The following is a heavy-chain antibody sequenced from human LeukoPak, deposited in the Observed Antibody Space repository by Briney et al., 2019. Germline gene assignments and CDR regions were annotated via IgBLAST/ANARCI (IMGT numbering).Heavy chain of an antibody. Sequence: GGSLRLSCAASGFTFSSYSMNWVRQAPGKGLEWVSYISSSSSTIYYADSVKGRFTISRDNAKNSLYLQMNSLRDEDTAVYYCARDSEVFGVVILYYYYGMDVWGQGTTVTVSS. V-gene: IGHV3-48*02. CDR3: ARDSEVFGVVILYYYYGMDV. J-gene: IGHJ6*02. CDR1: GFTFSSYS. CDR2: ISSSSSTI. D-gene: IGHD3-3*01.